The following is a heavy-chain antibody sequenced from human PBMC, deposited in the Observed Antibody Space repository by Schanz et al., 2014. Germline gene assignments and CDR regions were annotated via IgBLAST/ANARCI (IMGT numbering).Heavy chain of an antibody. CDR2: INPGSGGT. V-gene: IGHV1-2*02. D-gene: IGHD3-3*01. CDR3: ASDFWSGYSHYHYGLDV. CDR1: GYTLTAYY. Sequence: QVQLVQSGAEVKKPGASVKVSCKASGYTLTAYYMHWVRQAPGQGLEWMGWINPGSGGTNYGQKFQGRVTMTRDMSINTADMELSRLRSDDSDVYYCASDFWSGYSHYHYGLDVWGQGTTVTVSS. J-gene: IGHJ6*02.